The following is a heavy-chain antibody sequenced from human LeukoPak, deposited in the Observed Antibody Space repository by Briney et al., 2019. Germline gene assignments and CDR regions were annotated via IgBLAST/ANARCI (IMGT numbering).Heavy chain of an antibody. V-gene: IGHV3-30*19. CDR1: GFTFSSYG. D-gene: IGHD6-19*01. CDR2: ISYDGSNK. J-gene: IGHJ4*02. Sequence: GGSLRLSCAASGFTFSSYGMHWVRQAPGKGLEWVAVISYDGSNKYYADSVKGRFTISRDNSRNTLYVQMNSLRAEDTAVYYCARPYSSGWYGDFDYWGQGTLVTVSS. CDR3: ARPYSSGWYGDFDY.